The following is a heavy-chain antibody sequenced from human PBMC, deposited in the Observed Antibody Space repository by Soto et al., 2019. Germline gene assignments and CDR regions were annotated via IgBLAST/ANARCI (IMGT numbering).Heavy chain of an antibody. CDR1: GFTFSSYW. J-gene: IGHJ4*02. V-gene: IGHV3-7*01. CDR3: ARVVGATQMDFDY. Sequence: GGSLRLSCAASGFTFSSYWMTWVRQAPGRGLEWVANIKQDGSEKYYVDSVRGRFTMSRDNAKNSLYLQMNSLRAEDTAVYYCARVVGATQMDFDYWGQGTLVTVSS. D-gene: IGHD1-26*01. CDR2: IKQDGSEK.